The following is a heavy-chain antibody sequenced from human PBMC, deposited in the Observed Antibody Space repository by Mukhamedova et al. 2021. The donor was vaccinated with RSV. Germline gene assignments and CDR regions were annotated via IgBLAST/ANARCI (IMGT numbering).Heavy chain of an antibody. J-gene: IGHJ4*02. D-gene: IGHD5-12*01. CDR3: ASHVYSGTSDYDY. V-gene: IGHV3-11*03. Sequence: SIPSSGINAEYMGDSVKGRFSVSRDNAENSLFLQMKSLRVEDTAVYYCASHVYSGTSDYDYWGRGTLVTVSS. CDR2: IPSSGINA.